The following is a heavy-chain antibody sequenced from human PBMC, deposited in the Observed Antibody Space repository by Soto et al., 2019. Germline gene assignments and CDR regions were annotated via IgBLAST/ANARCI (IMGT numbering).Heavy chain of an antibody. J-gene: IGHJ1*01. D-gene: IGHD2-15*01. Sequence: SETLSLTCTVSGGSISSYYWSWIRQPPGKGLEWIGYIYYSGSTNYNPSLKSRVTISVDTSKNQFSLKLSSVTAADTAVYYCARHESGVVVAATPYFQHWGQGTLVTVSS. V-gene: IGHV4-59*08. CDR3: ARHESGVVVAATPYFQH. CDR2: IYYSGST. CDR1: GGSISSYY.